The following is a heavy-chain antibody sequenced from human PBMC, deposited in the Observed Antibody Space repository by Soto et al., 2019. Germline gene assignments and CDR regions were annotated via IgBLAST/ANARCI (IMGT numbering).Heavy chain of an antibody. CDR2: IYPGDSDT. CDR1: GYTFTNYW. Sequence: PXESLKICCKGSGYTFTNYWIGWVRQMPGKGLEWMGIIYPGDSDTKYNPSFQGQVTISADKSITTTYLRWTSLKASDTAIYYCAASIFYYGMDVWGQGTTVTVSS. CDR3: AASIFYYGMDV. J-gene: IGHJ6*02. V-gene: IGHV5-51*01.